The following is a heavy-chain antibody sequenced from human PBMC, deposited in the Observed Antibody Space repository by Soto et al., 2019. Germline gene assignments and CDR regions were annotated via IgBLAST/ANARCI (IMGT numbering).Heavy chain of an antibody. D-gene: IGHD6-19*01. CDR1: GFTFGNYA. Sequence: PGGSLRLSCASSGFTFGNYAMAWVRQAPGKGLEWVSSISGSGASTKYADSVKGRFTISRDNSKNTLYLQMSSLRAEDSALYYCAKSRAGQWLANFDSWGQGAQVTVSS. J-gene: IGHJ4*02. CDR3: AKSRAGQWLANFDS. CDR2: ISGSGAST. V-gene: IGHV3-23*01.